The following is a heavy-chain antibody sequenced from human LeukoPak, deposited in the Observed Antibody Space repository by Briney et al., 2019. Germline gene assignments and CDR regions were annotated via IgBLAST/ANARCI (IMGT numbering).Heavy chain of an antibody. CDR3: ASPRDYGDYYYYDMDV. CDR2: IYPGGST. J-gene: IGHJ6*02. CDR1: GFTVSNNY. D-gene: IGHD4-17*01. V-gene: IGHV3-53*01. Sequence: GGSLRLSCAASGFTVSNNYMSWVRQAPGKGLEWVSIIYPGGSTYYADSVKGRFTISRDNSKNTLYLQMNSLRAEDTAVYYCASPRDYGDYYYYDMDVWGQGTTVTVSS.